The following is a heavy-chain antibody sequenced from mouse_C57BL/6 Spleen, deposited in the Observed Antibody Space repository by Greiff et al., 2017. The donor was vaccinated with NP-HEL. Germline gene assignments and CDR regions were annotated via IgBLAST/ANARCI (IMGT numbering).Heavy chain of an antibody. CDR2: INPNYGTP. CDR3: ASYTMVTPGFAY. CDR1: GYSFTDYN. V-gene: IGHV1-39*01. J-gene: IGHJ3*01. D-gene: IGHD2-2*01. Sequence: VQLQQSGPELVKPGASVKISCKASGYSFTDYNMNWVKQSKGKSLEWIGVINPNYGTPSYHQKFKGKATLTVDQSSSTDYMQLNSLKSEDSAVYYRASYTMVTPGFAYWGQGTLVTVSA.